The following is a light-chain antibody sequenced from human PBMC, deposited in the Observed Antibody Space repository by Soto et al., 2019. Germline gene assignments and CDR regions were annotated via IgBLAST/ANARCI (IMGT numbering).Light chain of an antibody. Sequence: QSALTQPASVSGSPGQSITISCTGTSSDIAGYNYVSWYQQHPGKAPKLMIYEVSNRPSGVSNRFSGSKSGNTASLTISGLQAEDEADYYCSSYTSSSTWLFGGGTKLTVL. CDR3: SSYTSSSTWL. V-gene: IGLV2-14*01. J-gene: IGLJ2*01. CDR2: EVS. CDR1: SSDIAGYNY.